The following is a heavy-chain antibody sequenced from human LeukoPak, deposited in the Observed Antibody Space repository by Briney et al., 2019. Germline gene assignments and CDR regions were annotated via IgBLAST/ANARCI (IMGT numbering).Heavy chain of an antibody. CDR3: ARGPGVLERRRLGYFDY. D-gene: IGHD1-1*01. Sequence: PGGSLRLSCAASGFTFSSYSMNWVRQAPGKGLEWVSYISSSSSTIYYADSVKGRFTISRDNAKNSLYLQMNSLRDEDTAEYYCARGPGVLERRRLGYFDYWGQGTLVTVSS. CDR2: ISSSSSTI. J-gene: IGHJ4*02. CDR1: GFTFSSYS. V-gene: IGHV3-48*02.